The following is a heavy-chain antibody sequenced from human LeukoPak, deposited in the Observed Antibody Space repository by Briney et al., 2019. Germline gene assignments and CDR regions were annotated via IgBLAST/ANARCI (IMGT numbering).Heavy chain of an antibody. CDR2: ISAYNGNT. V-gene: IGHV1-18*01. Sequence: ASVKVSCKASGYTFTSYGISWVRQAPGQGLEWMGWISAYNGNTNYAQKLQGRVTMTTDTSTSTAYMELRGLRSDDTAVYYCARRSSSSWYGLDYFDYWGQGTLVTVSS. CDR3: ARRSSSSWYGLDYFDY. D-gene: IGHD6-13*01. CDR1: GYTFTSYG. J-gene: IGHJ4*02.